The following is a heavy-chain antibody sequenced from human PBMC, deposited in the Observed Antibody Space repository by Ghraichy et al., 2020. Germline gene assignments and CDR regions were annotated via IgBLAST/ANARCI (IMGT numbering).Heavy chain of an antibody. Sequence: SVKVSCKASGGTFSSYAISWVRQAPGQGLEWMGGIIPIFGTANYAQKFQGRVTITADESTSTAYMELSSLRSEDTAVYYCAGDAGELAYCGGDCYPQNFDYWGQGTLVTVSS. D-gene: IGHD2-21*02. CDR2: IIPIFGTA. V-gene: IGHV1-69*13. J-gene: IGHJ4*02. CDR3: AGDAGELAYCGGDCYPQNFDY. CDR1: GGTFSSYA.